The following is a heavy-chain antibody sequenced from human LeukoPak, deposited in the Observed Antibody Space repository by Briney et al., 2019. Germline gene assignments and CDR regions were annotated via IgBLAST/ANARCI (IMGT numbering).Heavy chain of an antibody. J-gene: IGHJ4*02. CDR3: ARPTEEMATINAYFHY. Sequence: GASVKVSCKASGYTFTGYYMHWVRQAPGQGLEWMGRINPNSGGTNYAQKFQGRVTLTTDTSINTAYMELSRLRSDDTAVYYCARPTEEMATINAYFHYWGQGTLVTVSS. CDR2: INPNSGGT. V-gene: IGHV1-2*06. CDR1: GYTFTGYY. D-gene: IGHD5-24*01.